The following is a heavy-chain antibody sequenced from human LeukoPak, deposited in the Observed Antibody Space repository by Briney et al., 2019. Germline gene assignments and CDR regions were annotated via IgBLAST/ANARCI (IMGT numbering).Heavy chain of an antibody. CDR2: IYTSGST. D-gene: IGHD6-19*01. J-gene: IGHJ4*02. CDR1: GASISSYY. CDR3: ARFSSGWYLTYYFDY. Sequence: SETLSLTCTVSGASISSYYWSWIRQPAGKGLEWIGRIYTSGSTNYNPSLKSRVTMSVDTSKNQFSLKLSSVTAADTAVYYCARFSSGWYLTYYFDYWGQGTLVTVSS. V-gene: IGHV4-4*07.